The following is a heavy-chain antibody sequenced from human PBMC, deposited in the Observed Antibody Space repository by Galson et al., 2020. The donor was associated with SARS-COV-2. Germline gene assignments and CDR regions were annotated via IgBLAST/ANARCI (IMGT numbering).Heavy chain of an antibody. D-gene: IGHD6-13*01. J-gene: IGHJ5*02. CDR3: ATAPSIAAVGWFDP. CDR2: FDPEDGET. CDR1: GYTLTELS. V-gene: IGHV1-24*01. Sequence: ASVKVSCKVSGYTLTELSMHWVRQAPGKGLEWMGGFDPEDGETIYAQKFQGRVTMTEDTSIDTAYMELSSLRSEDTAVYYCATAPSIAAVGWFDPWGQGTLVTVSS.